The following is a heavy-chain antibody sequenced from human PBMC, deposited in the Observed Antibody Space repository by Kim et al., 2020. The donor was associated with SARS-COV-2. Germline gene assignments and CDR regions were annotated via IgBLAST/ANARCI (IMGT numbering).Heavy chain of an antibody. V-gene: IGHV3-11*04. CDR3: ARVEYDILTGYCFDY. D-gene: IGHD3-9*01. J-gene: IGHJ4*02. Sequence: DSVKGRFTISRDNAKNSLYLQMNSLRAEDTAVYYCARVEYDILTGYCFDYWGQGTLVTVSS.